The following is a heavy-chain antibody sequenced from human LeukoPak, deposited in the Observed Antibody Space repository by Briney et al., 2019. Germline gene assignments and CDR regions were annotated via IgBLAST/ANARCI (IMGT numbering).Heavy chain of an antibody. V-gene: IGHV3-7*01. CDR1: GFTFSPYW. CDR3: ARVLGSVATYYFGS. Sequence: PGGSLRLSCAASGFTFSPYWMSWVRQAPGKGLEWVANIKPDGFEKSYVDSVKGRFTISRDDARNSLYLQMNSLRAEDTAVCYCARVLGSVATYYFGSWGQGTLVTVSS. D-gene: IGHD5-12*01. J-gene: IGHJ4*02. CDR2: IKPDGFEK.